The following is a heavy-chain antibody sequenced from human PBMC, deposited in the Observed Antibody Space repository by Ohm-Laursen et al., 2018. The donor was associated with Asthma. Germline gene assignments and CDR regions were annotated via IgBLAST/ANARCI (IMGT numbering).Heavy chain of an antibody. J-gene: IGHJ6*02. V-gene: IGHV3-21*01. CDR3: AKSPRDYGDYYRYYGIGV. Sequence: SLRLSCAASGYTFSRYSIHWIRQAPGKGLEWVASISTASTFIYYADSVRGRFTTSRDNARNLVFLQMDSLRAEDTALYYCAKSPRDYGDYYRYYGIGVWGQGTTVTVSS. CDR1: GYTFSRYS. CDR2: ISTASTFI. D-gene: IGHD4-17*01.